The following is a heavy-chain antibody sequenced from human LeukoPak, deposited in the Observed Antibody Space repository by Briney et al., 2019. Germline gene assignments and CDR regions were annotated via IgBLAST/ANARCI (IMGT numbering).Heavy chain of an antibody. Sequence: PEGSLRLSCAASGFTFSSYAMHWVRQAPGKGLEWVAVISDDGSNKYYADSVKGRFTISRDNSKNTLYLQMNSLRAEDTAVYYCARVDDLDAFDMWGQGTMVTVSS. J-gene: IGHJ3*02. CDR2: ISDDGSNK. V-gene: IGHV3-30*04. D-gene: IGHD2-2*03. CDR3: ARVDDLDAFDM. CDR1: GFTFSSYA.